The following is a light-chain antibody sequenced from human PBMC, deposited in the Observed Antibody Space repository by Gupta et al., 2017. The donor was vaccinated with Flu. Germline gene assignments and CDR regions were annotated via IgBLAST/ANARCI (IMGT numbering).Light chain of an antibody. CDR3: KQSMPTAPT. V-gene: IGKV2-28*01. CDR1: ESRRDSNEYNY. Sequence: DIVMTQSPLSLPVTPGEPASLSCRSSESRRDSNEYNYVDWYQQKPGQSPQLLIDVASIRACGVTDRFSGRGSGTEFTLKISAVEADDDGVYYCKQSMPTAPTFGQGTKVDI. CDR2: VAS. J-gene: IGKJ1*01.